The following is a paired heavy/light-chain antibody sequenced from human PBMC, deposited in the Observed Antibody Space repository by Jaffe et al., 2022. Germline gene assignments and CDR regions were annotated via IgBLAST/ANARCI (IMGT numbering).Light chain of an antibody. CDR3: MQALQAPPT. V-gene: IGKV2-28*01. Sequence: DTVMTQSPLSLSVTPGEPASISCRSSQSLLHSNGYNYLDWYLQKPGQSPQLLIYLGSNRASGVPDRFSGSGSGTDFTLKISRVEAEDVGVYYCMQALQAPPTFGGGTKVEIK. J-gene: IGKJ4*01. CDR2: LGS. CDR1: QSLLHSNGYNY.
Heavy chain of an antibody. J-gene: IGHJ4*02. V-gene: IGHV5-51*03. CDR2: IYPGDSEI. CDR1: GYSFTNYW. CDR3: ARRSPYDYSNYVDF. Sequence: EVQLVQSGAEVKKPGESLKISCKGSGYSFTNYWIGWVRQMPGKGLEWMGIIYPGDSEIRYSPSFQGQVTMSADKSITTAYLQWSSLKASDSAMYYCARRSPYDYSNYVDFWGQGTLVTVSS. D-gene: IGHD4-4*01.